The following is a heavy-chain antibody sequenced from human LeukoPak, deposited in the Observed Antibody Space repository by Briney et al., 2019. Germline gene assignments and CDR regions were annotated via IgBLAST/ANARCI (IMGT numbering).Heavy chain of an antibody. CDR2: IYYSGST. CDR3: ARVDYDSSGYFDY. Sequence: SEALSLTCTVSGGSFSSYYWSWIRQPPGKGLVWIGYIYYSGSTNYNPSLKSRVTMSIDTSKNQFSLKVTSVTAADTAVYYCARVDYDSSGYFDYWGQGTPVTVSS. CDR1: GGSFSSYY. J-gene: IGHJ4*02. D-gene: IGHD3-22*01. V-gene: IGHV4-59*01.